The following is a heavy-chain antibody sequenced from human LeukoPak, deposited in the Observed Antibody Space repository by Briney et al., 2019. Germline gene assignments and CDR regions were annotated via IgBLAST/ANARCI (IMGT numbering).Heavy chain of an antibody. D-gene: IGHD3-10*01. V-gene: IGHV4-59*12. CDR2: IYYSGST. CDR1: GGSISSYY. J-gene: IGHJ4*02. Sequence: SETLSLTCTVSGGSISSYYWSWIRQPPGKGLEWIGYIYYSGSTNYNPSLKSRATISVDTSKNQFSLKLSSVTAADTAVYYCARSFYGSGSYYNDYWGQGTLVTVSS. CDR3: ARSFYGSGSYYNDY.